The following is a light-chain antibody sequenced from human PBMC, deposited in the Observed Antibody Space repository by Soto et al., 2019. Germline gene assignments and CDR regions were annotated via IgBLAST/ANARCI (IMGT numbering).Light chain of an antibody. CDR1: SSDVGGYNF. V-gene: IGLV2-8*01. CDR3: SSYAGTVYV. CDR2: EVS. J-gene: IGLJ1*01. Sequence: QSALTQPPSASGTPGQSVTISCTGTSSDVGGYNFVSWFQQHPGKVPKLIMYEVSKRPSGVPDRFSGSKSGNTASLTVSGLQADDEADYYCSSYAGTVYVFGTGTKVTVL.